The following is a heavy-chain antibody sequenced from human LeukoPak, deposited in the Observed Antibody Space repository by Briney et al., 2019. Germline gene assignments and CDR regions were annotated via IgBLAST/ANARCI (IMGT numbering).Heavy chain of an antibody. V-gene: IGHV4-34*01. CDR2: INHSGST. CDR1: GGSFSGYY. Sequence: PSETLSLTCAVYGGSFSGYYWSWICQPPGKGLEWIGEINHSGSTNYNPSLKSRVTISVDTSKNQFSLKLSSVTAADTAVYYCARGALLRYFDWLSPEKYYYGMDVWGQGTTVTVSS. CDR3: ARGALLRYFDWLSPEKYYYGMDV. D-gene: IGHD3-9*01. J-gene: IGHJ6*02.